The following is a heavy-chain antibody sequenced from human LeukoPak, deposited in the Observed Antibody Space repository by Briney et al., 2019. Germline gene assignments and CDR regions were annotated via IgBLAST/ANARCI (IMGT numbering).Heavy chain of an antibody. Sequence: GASVKVSCKASGYTFTGYYLHWVRQATGQGLEWMGWMNPISGNTGFAQKFQGRVTITRITSISTAYMEMSSLRSDDTAVYYCVRGAKCGGADCDSTKEYVYYFDYWGQGTLVTVSS. CDR3: VRGAKCGGADCDSTKEYVYYFDY. V-gene: IGHV1-8*03. CDR1: GYTFTGYY. CDR2: MNPISGNT. D-gene: IGHD2-21*01. J-gene: IGHJ4*02.